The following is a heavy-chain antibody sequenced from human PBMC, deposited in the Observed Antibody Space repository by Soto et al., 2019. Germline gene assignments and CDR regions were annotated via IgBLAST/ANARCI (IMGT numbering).Heavy chain of an antibody. CDR2: INPSGGST. CDR3: ARELGMVTTRGRNWFDP. CDR1: GYTFTSYY. D-gene: IGHD4-17*01. V-gene: IGHV1-46*03. J-gene: IGHJ5*02. Sequence: ASVKVSCKASGYTFTSYYMHWVRQAPGQGLEWMGIINPSGGSTSYAQKFQGRVTMTRDTSTSTVYMELSSLRSEDTAVYYCARELGMVTTRGRNWFDPWGQGTLVTVSS.